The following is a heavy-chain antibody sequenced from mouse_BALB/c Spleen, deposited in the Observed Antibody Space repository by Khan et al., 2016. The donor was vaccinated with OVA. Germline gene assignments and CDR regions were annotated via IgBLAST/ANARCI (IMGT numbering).Heavy chain of an antibody. CDR3: TKGVWSYYYAIDY. J-gene: IGHJ4*01. CDR1: GFSLTDYG. CDR2: IWGGGST. Sequence: QVQLKQSGPGLVAPSQSLSITCTVSGFSLTDYGVSWIRQPPGKGLEWLGVIWGGGSTYYNSAHISSLSISTDNSKSQVFLILNSLQTDDTTMNYCTKGVWSYYYAIDYGGQGTSVTVSS. V-gene: IGHV2-6-5*01. D-gene: IGHD2-10*02.